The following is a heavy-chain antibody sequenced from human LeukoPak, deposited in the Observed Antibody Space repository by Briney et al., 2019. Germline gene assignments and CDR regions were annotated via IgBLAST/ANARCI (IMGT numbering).Heavy chain of an antibody. CDR2: INPSGSST. V-gene: IGHV1-46*01. J-gene: IGHJ4*02. CDR1: GYTFTSYY. CDR3: ASDSGSYFY. Sequence: ASVKVSCKASGYTFTSYYMHWVRQAPGQGLEWMGLINPSGSSTSYAQKFQGRLSLTRDMSTSTDYMELSSLRSEDTAVYYCASDSGSYFYWGQGTLVTVSS. D-gene: IGHD1-26*01.